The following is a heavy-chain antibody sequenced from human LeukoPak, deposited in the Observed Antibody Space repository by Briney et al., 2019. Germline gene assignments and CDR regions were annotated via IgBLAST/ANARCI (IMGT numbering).Heavy chain of an antibody. Sequence: SETLSLTCAVYGWSFSGYYWSWIRHPPGKGLEWIEEINHSGSTNYNTCLKSRVTISVDTSKNQFSLKLSSVTAADTAVYYCARHVARYYGSGSYPRGYWFDPWGQGTLVTVSS. CDR2: INHSGST. D-gene: IGHD3-10*01. CDR1: GWSFSGYY. J-gene: IGHJ5*02. V-gene: IGHV4-34*01. CDR3: ARHVARYYGSGSYPRGYWFDP.